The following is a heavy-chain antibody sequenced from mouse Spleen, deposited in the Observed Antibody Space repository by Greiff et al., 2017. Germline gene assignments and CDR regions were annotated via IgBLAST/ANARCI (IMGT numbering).Heavy chain of an antibody. J-gene: IGHJ1*01. D-gene: IGHD3-3*01. Sequence: EVRLVESGGGLVKPGGSLKLSCAASGFTFSSYYMSWVRQTPEKRLELVAAINSNGGSTYYPDTVKGRFPISRDNAKNTLYLQMSSLKSGDTALYFCARQRGTWYFDVWGAGTTVPVSS. V-gene: IGHV5-6-2*01. CDR3: ARQRGTWYFDV. CDR1: GFTFSSYY. CDR2: INSNGGST.